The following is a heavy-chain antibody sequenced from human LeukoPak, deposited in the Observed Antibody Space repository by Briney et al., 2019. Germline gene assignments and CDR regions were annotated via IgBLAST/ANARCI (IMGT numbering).Heavy chain of an antibody. Sequence: SETLSLTCAVSGASITSYYWTWIRQPPGKGLEWIGYIYHTGNIKYNPSLNSRVTISIDTSKNQFSLKLSSVTAADTAVYYCARFGSGWWYNDYWGQGTLVTVSS. CDR1: GASITSYY. D-gene: IGHD6-19*01. CDR3: ARFGSGWWYNDY. CDR2: IYHTGNI. V-gene: IGHV4-59*01. J-gene: IGHJ4*02.